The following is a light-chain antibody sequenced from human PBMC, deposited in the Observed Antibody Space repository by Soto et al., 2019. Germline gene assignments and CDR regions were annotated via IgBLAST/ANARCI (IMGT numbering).Light chain of an antibody. CDR3: QQYNSYSGLT. Sequence: DIQMTQSPSTLSASVGDRVTITCRASQSISSWLAWYQQKPGKAPKLLIYGASSLDSGVPSRFSGSGSGTEFTLTISSLQHDDFATYYCQQYNSYSGLTFGGGTKVEIK. J-gene: IGKJ4*01. V-gene: IGKV1-5*03. CDR1: QSISSW. CDR2: GAS.